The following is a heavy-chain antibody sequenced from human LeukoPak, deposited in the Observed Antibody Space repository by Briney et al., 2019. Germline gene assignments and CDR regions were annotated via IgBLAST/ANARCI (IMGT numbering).Heavy chain of an antibody. CDR3: ARGMGGPDY. Sequence: SETLSLTCSVSTDSTNTYYWSWIRQSPGKGLEWIGHIYHSGSTNYNPSLKSRVTMSVDTSKNQFSLKLSSVTAADTAVYYCARGMGGPDYWGQGTLVTVSS. CDR2: IYHSGST. CDR1: TDSTNTYY. V-gene: IGHV4-59*01. J-gene: IGHJ4*02. D-gene: IGHD2-15*01.